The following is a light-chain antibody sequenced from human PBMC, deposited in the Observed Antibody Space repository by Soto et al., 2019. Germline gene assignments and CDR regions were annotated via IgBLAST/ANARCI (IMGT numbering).Light chain of an antibody. J-gene: IGKJ4*02. CDR3: QQTYRTPLT. Sequence: DIQMTRSPSSLSASVGDRVTVTCRVSQSIRGYLTWYQQKPGEAPKLLIYAASSLHSGVPSRISGSGSGTDFTLNISSLHPEDFSTYSCQQTYRTPLTFGGETKVEIQ. CDR1: QSIRGY. CDR2: AAS. V-gene: IGKV1-39*01.